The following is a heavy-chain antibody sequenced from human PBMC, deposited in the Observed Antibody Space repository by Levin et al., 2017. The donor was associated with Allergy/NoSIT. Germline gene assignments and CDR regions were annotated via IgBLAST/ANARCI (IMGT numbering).Heavy chain of an antibody. V-gene: IGHV5-51*01. J-gene: IGHJ6*02. CDR1: GYKFTTHW. Sequence: SGGSLRLSCKGSGYKFTTHWIGWVRQMPGKGLELMGIIYPGDSDTRYSPSSQGQVIISADTSINTAFLQWSSLKASDTAIYYCARRLSRSGYDYHAMDVWGQGTTVTVSS. CDR3: ARRLSRSGYDYHAMDV. D-gene: IGHD5-12*01. CDR2: IYPGDSDT.